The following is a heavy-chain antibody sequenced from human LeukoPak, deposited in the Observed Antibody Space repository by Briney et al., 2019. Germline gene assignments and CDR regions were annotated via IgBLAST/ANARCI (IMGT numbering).Heavy chain of an antibody. CDR3: KSSPTSRIDS. Sequence: GGSLRLSCSASGFTFSTSPMHWVRQARGKGLEYVSAIGSTGGDTYYADSVKGRFAISRDNSKNTVYLQMSSLRPEDTAIYYCKSSPTSRIDSWGQGTLVTVSS. CDR2: IGSTGGDT. D-gene: IGHD6-13*01. CDR1: GFTFSTSP. J-gene: IGHJ4*02. V-gene: IGHV3-64D*09.